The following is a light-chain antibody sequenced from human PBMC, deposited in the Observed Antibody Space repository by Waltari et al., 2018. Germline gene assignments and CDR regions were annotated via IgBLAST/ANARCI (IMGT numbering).Light chain of an antibody. J-gene: IGKJ2*01. CDR1: LSVLLNSNNNNY. CDR2: WAS. Sequence: DIVMTQSPDSLAVSLGERATINCKSSLSVLLNSNNNNYLSWYQQKPGQPPKLLIYWASTRESGVPDRFSGSGSGTDLTLTISSLQAEDVAVYYCQQYHTPPQTFGQGTKVEIK. V-gene: IGKV4-1*01. CDR3: QQYHTPPQT.